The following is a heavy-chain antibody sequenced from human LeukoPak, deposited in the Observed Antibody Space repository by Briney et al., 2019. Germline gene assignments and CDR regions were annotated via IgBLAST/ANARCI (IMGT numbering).Heavy chain of an antibody. CDR2: ISGSGGST. CDR3: AKHRAQRYFGDAFDI. CDR1: GFTFSSYA. Sequence: GGSLRLSCAASGFTFSSYAMSWVRQAPGKGLEWVSVISGSGGSTYYADSVKGRFTISRDNSKNTLYLQMNSLRAEDTAVYYCAKHRAQRYFGDAFDIWGQGTMVTVSS. V-gene: IGHV3-23*01. J-gene: IGHJ3*02. D-gene: IGHD3-9*01.